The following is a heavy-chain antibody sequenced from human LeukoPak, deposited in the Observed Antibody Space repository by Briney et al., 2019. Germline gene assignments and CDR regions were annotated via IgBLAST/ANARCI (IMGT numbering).Heavy chain of an antibody. CDR3: ARAASRQFWSGRYYFDY. V-gene: IGHV3-30-3*01. CDR1: GFTFSSYA. D-gene: IGHD3-3*01. Sequence: GGSLRLSCAASGFTFSSYAMHWVRQAPGKGLEWVAVISYDGSNKYYADSVKGRFTISRDNSKNTLYLQMNSLRAEDTAVYYCARAASRQFWSGRYYFDYWGQGTLVTVSS. CDR2: ISYDGSNK. J-gene: IGHJ4*02.